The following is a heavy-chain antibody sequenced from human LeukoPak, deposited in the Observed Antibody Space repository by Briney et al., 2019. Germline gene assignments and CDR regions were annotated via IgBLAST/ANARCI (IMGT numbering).Heavy chain of an antibody. CDR3: ARVEAGLYYFDY. J-gene: IGHJ4*02. V-gene: IGHV1-69*04. CDR2: IIPILGIA. Sequence: ASVKVSCKASGGTFSSYAISWVRQAPGQGLEWMGRIIPILGIANYAQKFQGRVTITADKSTSTAYMELSSLRSEDTAVYYCARVEAGLYYFDYWGQGTLVTVYS. CDR1: GGTFSSYA. D-gene: IGHD3-3*01.